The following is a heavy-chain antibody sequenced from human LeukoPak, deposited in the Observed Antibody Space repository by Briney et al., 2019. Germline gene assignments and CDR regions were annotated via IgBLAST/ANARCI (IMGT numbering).Heavy chain of an antibody. J-gene: IGHJ4*02. CDR1: GYTFTSYY. D-gene: IGHD6-13*01. V-gene: IGHV1-46*01. Sequence: ASVKVSCKASGYTFTSYYMHWVRQAPGQGLEWMGIINPSGGSTSYAQKFQGRVTMTRDTSTSTVYMELGSLRSEDTAVYYCAREERYSSSWYMYYFDYWGQGTLVTVSS. CDR2: INPSGGST. CDR3: AREERYSSSWYMYYFDY.